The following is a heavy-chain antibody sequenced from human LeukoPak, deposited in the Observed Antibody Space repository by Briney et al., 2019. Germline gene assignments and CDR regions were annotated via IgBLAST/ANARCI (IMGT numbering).Heavy chain of an antibody. V-gene: IGHV4-30-4*01. CDR2: IYYSGST. CDR3: ASLMYISGWPLDY. J-gene: IGHJ4*02. CDR1: GGSISSGDYY. D-gene: IGHD6-19*01. Sequence: KPSETLSLTCTVSGGSISSGDYYWSWIRQPPGKGLEWIGYIYYSGSTYYNPSLKSRVTISVDTSKNQFSLKLSSVTAADTAVYYCASLMYISGWPLDYWGQGTLVTVSS.